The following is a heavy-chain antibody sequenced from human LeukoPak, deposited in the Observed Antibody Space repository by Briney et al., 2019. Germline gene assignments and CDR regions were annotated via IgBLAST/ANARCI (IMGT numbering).Heavy chain of an antibody. CDR2: ISSSSSYI. J-gene: IGHJ4*02. D-gene: IGHD1-26*01. Sequence: GGSLRLSCAASGFTFSSYSMNWVRQAPGKGLEWVSSISSSSSYIYYADSVKGRFTISRDNAKNSLYLQMNSLRAEDTAVYYCAREGGGGATRSYYFDYWGQGTLVTVSS. CDR1: GFTFSSYS. V-gene: IGHV3-21*01. CDR3: AREGGGGATRSYYFDY.